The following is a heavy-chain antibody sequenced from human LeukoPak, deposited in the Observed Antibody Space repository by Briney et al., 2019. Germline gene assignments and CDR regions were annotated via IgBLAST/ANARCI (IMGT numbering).Heavy chain of an antibody. V-gene: IGHV3-66*01. CDR2: IYSGGST. J-gene: IGHJ4*02. Sequence: GGSLRLSCAASGFTVSTNYMSWVRQAPGKGLEWVSVIYSGGSTYYADSVKGRFTISRDNSKNTLYLQMNSLRAEDTALYYCARDEGYYDTNGHCLRYWGQGTLVTVSS. CDR1: GFTVSTNY. D-gene: IGHD3-22*01. CDR3: ARDEGYYDTNGHCLRY.